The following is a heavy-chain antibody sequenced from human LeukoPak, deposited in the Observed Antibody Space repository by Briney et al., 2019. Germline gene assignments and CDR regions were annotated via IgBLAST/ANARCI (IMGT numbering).Heavy chain of an antibody. CDR1: GYSITSGYY. Sequence: SETLSLTCTVSGYSITSGYYWAWIRQPPGKGLEWIGNIYHSGRAFYKSSLKSRVTMSVETSKNQFSLNLTSVTAADTAVYFCARVPAQGNCDSWGRGTLVTVSS. V-gene: IGHV4-38-2*02. J-gene: IGHJ4*02. CDR3: ARVPAQGNCDS. CDR2: IYHSGRA.